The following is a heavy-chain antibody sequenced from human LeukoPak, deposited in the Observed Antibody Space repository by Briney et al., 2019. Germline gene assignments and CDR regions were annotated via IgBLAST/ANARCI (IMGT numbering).Heavy chain of an antibody. V-gene: IGHV3-21*03. Sequence: GGSLRLSCAASGFTFSCYSMNWVRQAPGKGLEWVSSISSSSSYIYYADSVKGRFTISRDNAKNSLYLQMNSLRAEDTAAYYCATDQATFYGDYVHLDYTYSYGPDVWGQGTTVTVSS. CDR3: ATDQATFYGDYVHLDYTYSYGPDV. D-gene: IGHD4-17*01. J-gene: IGHJ6*02. CDR2: ISSSSSYI. CDR1: GFTFSCYS.